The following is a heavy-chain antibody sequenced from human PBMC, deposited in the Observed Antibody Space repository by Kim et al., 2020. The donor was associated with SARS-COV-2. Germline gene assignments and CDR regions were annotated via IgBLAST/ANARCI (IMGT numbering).Heavy chain of an antibody. Sequence: GGSLRLSCAASGFTFSSYAMHWVRQAPGKGLEWVAVISYDGSNKYYADSVKGRFTISRDNSKNTLYLQMNSLRAEDTAVYYCARTEGYYDSSGYPDAFDIWGQGTMVTVSS. CDR2: ISYDGSNK. CDR3: ARTEGYYDSSGYPDAFDI. CDR1: GFTFSSYA. D-gene: IGHD3-22*01. J-gene: IGHJ3*02. V-gene: IGHV3-30*04.